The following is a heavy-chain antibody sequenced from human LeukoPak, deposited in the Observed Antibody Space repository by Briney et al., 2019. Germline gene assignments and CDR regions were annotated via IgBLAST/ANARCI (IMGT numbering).Heavy chain of an antibody. D-gene: IGHD3-10*01. Sequence: SQTLSLTCTVSGGSISSGGNYWSWIRQHPGKGLEWIGYIYYSGSTYYNPSLESRVTISVDTSKNQFSLKLNSVTAADTAVYYCARDLGPYYGSGSFGYYYYGMDVWGQGTTVTVSS. J-gene: IGHJ6*02. CDR2: IYYSGST. CDR1: GGSISSGGNY. CDR3: ARDLGPYYGSGSFGYYYYGMDV. V-gene: IGHV4-31*03.